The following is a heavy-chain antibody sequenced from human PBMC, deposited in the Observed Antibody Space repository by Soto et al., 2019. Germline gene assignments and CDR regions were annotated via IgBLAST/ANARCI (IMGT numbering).Heavy chain of an antibody. D-gene: IGHD6-13*01. Sequence: LSLTCAASGFTFSSYAMSWVRQAPGKGLEWVSAISGSGGSTYYADSVKGRFTISRDNSKNTLYLQMNSLRAEDTAVYYCAKDHRIAAAENDYWGQGTLVTVSS. CDR1: GFTFSSYA. CDR2: ISGSGGST. J-gene: IGHJ4*02. V-gene: IGHV3-23*01. CDR3: AKDHRIAAAENDY.